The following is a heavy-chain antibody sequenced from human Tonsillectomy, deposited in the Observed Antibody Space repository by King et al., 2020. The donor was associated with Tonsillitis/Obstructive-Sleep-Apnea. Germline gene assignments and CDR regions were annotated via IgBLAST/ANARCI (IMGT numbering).Heavy chain of an antibody. CDR1: GFTFSSYS. Sequence: VQLVESGGGLVKPGGSLRLSCAASGFTFSSYSMNWVRQAPGKGLEWVSSISSSSSYIYYADSVKGRFTISRDNAKNSLYLQMNSLRAEDTAVYYCARDRDDFWSGSSFDYWGQGTLVTVSS. CDR2: ISSSSSYI. D-gene: IGHD3-3*01. CDR3: ARDRDDFWSGSSFDY. J-gene: IGHJ4*02. V-gene: IGHV3-21*01.